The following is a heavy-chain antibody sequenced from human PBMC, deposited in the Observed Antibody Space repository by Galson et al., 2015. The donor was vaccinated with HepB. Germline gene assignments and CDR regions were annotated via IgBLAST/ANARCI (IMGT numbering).Heavy chain of an antibody. V-gene: IGHV4-30-2*01. CDR2: IYHSGST. CDR1: GGSISSGGYS. J-gene: IGHJ1*01. D-gene: IGHD3-22*01. Sequence: TLSLTCAVSGGSISSGGYSWSWTRQPPGKGLEWIGYIYHSGSTYYNPSLKSRVTISVDRSKNQFSLKLSSVTAADTAVYYCASDHSSGQRPEYFQHWGQGTLVTVSS. CDR3: ASDHSSGQRPEYFQH.